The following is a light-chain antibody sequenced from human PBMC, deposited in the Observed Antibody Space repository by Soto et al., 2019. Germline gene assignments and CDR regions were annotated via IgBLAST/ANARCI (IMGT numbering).Light chain of an antibody. CDR1: QSVSSSD. CDR2: GAS. Sequence: EIVLTQSPGTLSLSPGERATLSCRASQSVSSSDLAWYQQKPGQAPRLLIYGASSRASGIPDRFSGSGSGTDFTLTMSRLEPEDFAVYYCQQYGTSPPITFGQGTRLEIK. CDR3: QQYGTSPPIT. J-gene: IGKJ5*01. V-gene: IGKV3-20*01.